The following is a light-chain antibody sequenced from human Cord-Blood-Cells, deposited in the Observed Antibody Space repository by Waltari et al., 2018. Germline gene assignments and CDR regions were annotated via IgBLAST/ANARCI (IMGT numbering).Light chain of an antibody. CDR3: QQYGSSPWT. J-gene: IGKJ1*01. CDR2: GAS. V-gene: IGKV3-20*01. CDR1: QSVSSSY. Sequence: EIVLTQSPGTLSLSPGERATLSCRASQSVSSSYLAWYQQKPGQAPRLLIYGASSRATCIPDRFSGSGSGTDFTLTISRLEPEDFAVYYCQQYGSSPWTFGQGP.